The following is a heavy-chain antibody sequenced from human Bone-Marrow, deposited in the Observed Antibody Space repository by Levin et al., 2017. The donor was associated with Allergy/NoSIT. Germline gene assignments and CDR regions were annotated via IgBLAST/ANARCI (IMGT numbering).Heavy chain of an antibody. Sequence: GGSLRLSCAASGFTFSSYAVSWVRQAPGKGLEWVSVIGGTGETTYYADSVKGRFTISRDNSKNTVYLQMNSLRPEDTAVYYCAKRTTYSSGWASCDFWGQGSLVTVSS. V-gene: IGHV3-23*01. D-gene: IGHD6-19*01. CDR2: IGGTGETT. J-gene: IGHJ4*02. CDR3: AKRTTYSSGWASCDF. CDR1: GFTFSSYA.